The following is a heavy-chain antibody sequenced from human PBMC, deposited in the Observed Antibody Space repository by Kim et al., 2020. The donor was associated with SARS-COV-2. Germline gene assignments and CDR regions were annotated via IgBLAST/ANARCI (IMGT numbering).Heavy chain of an antibody. V-gene: IGHV4-59*13. D-gene: IGHD6-19*01. CDR3: ARDERDSSGWSNWFDP. CDR2: IYYSGST. CDR1: GGSISSYY. Sequence: SETLSLTCTVSGGSISSYYWSWIRQPPGKGLEWIGYIYYSGSTNYNLSLKSRVTISVDRSKNQCSLKLSSVTAADTAVYYGARDERDSSGWSNWFDPWGQGTLVTVSS. J-gene: IGHJ5*02.